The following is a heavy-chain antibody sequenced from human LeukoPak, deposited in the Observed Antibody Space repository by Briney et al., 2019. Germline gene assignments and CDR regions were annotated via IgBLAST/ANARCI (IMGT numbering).Heavy chain of an antibody. Sequence: SETLSLTCAVYGGSFSGYYWSWIRQPPGKGLEWIGYIYYSGSTNYNPSLKSRVTISVDTSKNQFSLKLSSVTAADTAVYYCARDADCSSTSCHPGEFDPWGQGTLVTVSS. CDR3: ARDADCSSTSCHPGEFDP. D-gene: IGHD2-2*01. CDR1: GGSFSGYY. V-gene: IGHV4-59*01. J-gene: IGHJ5*02. CDR2: IYYSGST.